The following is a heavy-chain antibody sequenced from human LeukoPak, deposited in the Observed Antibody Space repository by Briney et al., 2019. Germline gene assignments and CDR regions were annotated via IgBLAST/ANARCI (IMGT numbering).Heavy chain of an antibody. CDR2: IVVGSGNT. J-gene: IGHJ4*02. CDR3: AAAIITIFGVVSIDY. CDR1: GFTFTSSA. Sequence: TSVKVSYKASGFTFTSSAMQWVRQARGQRLEWIGWIVVGSGNTNYAQKFQERVTITRDMSTSTAYMELSSLRSEDTAVYYCAAAIITIFGVVSIDYWGQGTLVTVSS. V-gene: IGHV1-58*02. D-gene: IGHD3-3*01.